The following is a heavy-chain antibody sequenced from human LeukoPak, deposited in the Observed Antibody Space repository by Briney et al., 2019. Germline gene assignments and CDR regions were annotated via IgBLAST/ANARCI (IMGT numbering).Heavy chain of an antibody. Sequence: PSETLSLTCAVYGGSFSGYYWSWIRQPPGKGLEWIGEINHSGSTNYNPSLKSRVTISVDTSKNQFSLKLSSVTAADTAVYYCASCYRDSNWFDPWGQGTLVTVSS. D-gene: IGHD2-15*01. J-gene: IGHJ5*02. CDR1: GGSFSGYY. CDR3: ASCYRDSNWFDP. V-gene: IGHV4-34*01. CDR2: INHSGST.